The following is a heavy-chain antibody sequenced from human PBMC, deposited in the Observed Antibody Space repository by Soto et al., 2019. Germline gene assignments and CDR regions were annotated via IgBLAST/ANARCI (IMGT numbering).Heavy chain of an antibody. J-gene: IGHJ4*02. CDR3: ARGLVPEYLDY. D-gene: IGHD6-19*01. CDR1: GYTFSDHW. CDR2: ISPDDSDT. V-gene: IGHV5-51*01. Sequence: WESLKISCKGSGYTFSDHWIAWVRHMPGKGMEWIGIISPDDSDTRYSPSFQGQVTISADKSISTAYLQWSSLKASDTAMYYCARGLVPEYLDYWGQGTLVTVSS.